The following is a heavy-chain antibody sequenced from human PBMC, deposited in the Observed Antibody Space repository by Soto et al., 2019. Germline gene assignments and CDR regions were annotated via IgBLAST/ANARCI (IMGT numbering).Heavy chain of an antibody. V-gene: IGHV3-7*01. CDR3: ARDPAVVALRYYFDY. J-gene: IGHJ4*02. Sequence: GGSLRLSCAASGFTFSSYWMSWVRQAPGKGLEWVANIKQDGSEKYYVDSVKGRFTISRDNAKNSLYLQMNSLRAEDTAVYYCARDPAVVALRYYFDYWGQGTLVTVSS. CDR1: GFTFSSYW. CDR2: IKQDGSEK. D-gene: IGHD6-19*01.